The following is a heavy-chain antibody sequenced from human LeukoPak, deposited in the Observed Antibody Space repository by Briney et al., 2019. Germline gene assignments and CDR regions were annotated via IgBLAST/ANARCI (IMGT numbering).Heavy chain of an antibody. CDR1: GFTFNTYA. J-gene: IGHJ4*02. Sequence: GGSLRLSCAASGFTFNTYAMSWVRQAPGKGLEWVSGITGTGGTTYYADSVKGRFTTSRDNSKNTLYLQMNSLRAEDTAVYYCAKDRGIAVAGADFDYWGQGTLVTVSS. CDR3: AKDRGIAVAGADFDY. D-gene: IGHD6-19*01. V-gene: IGHV3-23*01. CDR2: ITGTGGTT.